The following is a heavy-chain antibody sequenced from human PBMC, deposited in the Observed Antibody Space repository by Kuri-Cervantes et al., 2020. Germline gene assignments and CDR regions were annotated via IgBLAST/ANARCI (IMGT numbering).Heavy chain of an antibody. CDR2: IWYDGSNK. Sequence: GGSLRLSCVGSGFTFSSYGMHWVRQAPGKGLEWVAVIWYDGSNKYYADSVKGRFTISRDNSKNTLYLQMNSLRAEDTAVYYCATYEGYGSGNLYYYYGMDVWGQGTTVTVSS. V-gene: IGHV3-33*08. CDR1: GFTFSSYG. D-gene: IGHD3-10*01. J-gene: IGHJ6*02. CDR3: ATYEGYGSGNLYYYYGMDV.